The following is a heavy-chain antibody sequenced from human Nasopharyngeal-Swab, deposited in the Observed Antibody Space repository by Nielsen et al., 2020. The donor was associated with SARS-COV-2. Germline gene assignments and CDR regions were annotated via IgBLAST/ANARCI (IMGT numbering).Heavy chain of an antibody. CDR2: INPNSGGT. Sequence: ASVKVSCKASGYTFTGYYMHWVRQAPGQGLEWMGRINPNSGGTNYAQKFQGRVTMTRDTSTSTAYMELRSLRSDDTAVYYCATGRRDSSSWYPSVDYWGQGTLVTVSS. CDR1: GYTFTGYY. CDR3: ATGRRDSSSWYPSVDY. D-gene: IGHD6-13*01. V-gene: IGHV1-2*06. J-gene: IGHJ4*02.